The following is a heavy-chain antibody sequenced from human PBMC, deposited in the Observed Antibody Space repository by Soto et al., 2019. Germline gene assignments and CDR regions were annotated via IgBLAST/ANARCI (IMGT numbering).Heavy chain of an antibody. J-gene: IGHJ4*02. CDR2: ISFDGSNK. V-gene: IGHV3-30-3*01. Sequence: RLSCAASGSTFSTYAMHWIRQAPGKGLEWVAVISFDGSNKYYADSVKGRFTISRDNSKNTLYMQMQSLRAEDTAVYYCARDSEEETDYHGSGSYGFDKWGQGTLVTVSS. CDR1: GSTFSTYA. CDR3: ARDSEEETDYHGSGSYGFDK. D-gene: IGHD3-10*01.